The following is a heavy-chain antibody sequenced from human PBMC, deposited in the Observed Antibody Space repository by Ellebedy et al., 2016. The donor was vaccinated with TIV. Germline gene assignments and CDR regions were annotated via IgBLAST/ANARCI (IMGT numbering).Heavy chain of an antibody. V-gene: IGHV4-59*01. CDR2: IYYSGGT. CDR3: ARREGYSSSPLGL. J-gene: IGHJ3*01. CDR1: GGSISDYY. D-gene: IGHD6-13*01. Sequence: GSLRLXXTVSGGSISDYYWSWIRQPPGKGLEWIGYIYYSGGTDHNPSLKSRLTISLDTSKNQFSLTLTSVTAADTAVYYCARREGYSSSPLGLWGQGTMVTVSS.